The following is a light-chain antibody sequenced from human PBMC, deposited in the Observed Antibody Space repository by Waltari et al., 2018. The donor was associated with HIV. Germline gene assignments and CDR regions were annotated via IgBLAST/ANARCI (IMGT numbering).Light chain of an antibody. V-gene: IGLV1-44*01. CDR3: AAWDDSLNGWV. Sequence: QSVLTQPPSASGTPGQRVTISCSGSSSNLGSNTVNWYQQLPGTAPKRLIYRNNQRPSGVPDRFSGSKSGTSASLAISGLQSEDEADYYCAAWDDSLNGWVFGGGTKLTVL. J-gene: IGLJ3*02. CDR2: RNN. CDR1: SSNLGSNT.